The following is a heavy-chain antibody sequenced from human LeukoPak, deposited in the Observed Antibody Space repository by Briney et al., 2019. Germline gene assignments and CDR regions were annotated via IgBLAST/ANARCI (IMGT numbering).Heavy chain of an antibody. CDR3: AKDPAVAGTSYFDL. J-gene: IGHJ2*01. CDR2: TYSGGAT. D-gene: IGHD6-19*01. CDR1: GFTDSNNH. Sequence: QPGGSLRLSCADSGFTDSNNHISWVRQAPGKGLEWVSVTYSGGATFSADSVKGRFTISRDNSKNTLYLQMNSLRVEDTAVYYCAKDPAVAGTSYFDLWGRGTLVTVSS. V-gene: IGHV3-66*02.